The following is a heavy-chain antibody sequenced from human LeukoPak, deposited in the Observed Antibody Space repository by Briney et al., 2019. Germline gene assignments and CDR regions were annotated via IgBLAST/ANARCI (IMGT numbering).Heavy chain of an antibody. Sequence: PGGSLRLSCAASGFTFSIYAMSWVRQAPGEGLEWVSAISGGGVNTYYADSVKGRFTISRDNSKNTLYLQMNSLRAEDTAVYHCTKVVDGSSWSPDYWGQGTLVTVSS. CDR1: GFTFSIYA. D-gene: IGHD6-13*01. J-gene: IGHJ4*02. CDR2: ISGGGVNT. CDR3: TKVVDGSSWSPDY. V-gene: IGHV3-23*01.